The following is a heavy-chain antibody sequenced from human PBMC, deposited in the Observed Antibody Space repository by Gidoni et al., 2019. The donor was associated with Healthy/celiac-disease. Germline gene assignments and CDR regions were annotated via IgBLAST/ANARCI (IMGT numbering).Heavy chain of an antibody. V-gene: IGHV3-48*02. Sequence: EVQLVESGGGLLQPGGSLRLSCAASGFTFSSYSINWVRQAPGKGLEWVSYISSSSSTIYYADSVKGRFTISRDNAKNSLYLQMNSLRDEDTAVYYCAREGISAIFGVVITTYYYYYGMDVWGQGTTVTVSS. J-gene: IGHJ6*02. CDR1: GFTFSSYS. CDR3: AREGISAIFGVVITTYYYYYGMDV. CDR2: ISSSSSTI. D-gene: IGHD3-3*01.